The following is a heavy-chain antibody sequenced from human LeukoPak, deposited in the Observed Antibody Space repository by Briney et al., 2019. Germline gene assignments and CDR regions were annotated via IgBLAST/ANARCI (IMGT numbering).Heavy chain of an antibody. CDR2: IYTSGST. Sequence: SETLSLTCTVSGGSISSYYWSWLRQPAGKGLEWIGRIYTSGSTNYNPSLKSRVTMSVDTSKNQFSLKLSSVTAADTAVYYCAREWPLRYFDWPLNFDYWGQGTLVTVSS. D-gene: IGHD3-9*01. CDR1: GGSISSYY. J-gene: IGHJ4*02. CDR3: AREWPLRYFDWPLNFDY. V-gene: IGHV4-4*07.